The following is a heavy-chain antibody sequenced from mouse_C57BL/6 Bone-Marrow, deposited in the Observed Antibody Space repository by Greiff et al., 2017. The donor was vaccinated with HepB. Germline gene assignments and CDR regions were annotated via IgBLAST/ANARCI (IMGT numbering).Heavy chain of an antibody. Sequence: VQLQQPGAELVMPGASVKLSCKASGYTFTSYWMHWVKQRPGQGLEWIGEIDPSDSYTNYNQKFKGKSTLTVDKSSSTAYMQLSSLTSEDSAVYYCARGDDYDVFDYWGQGTTLTVSS. CDR1: GYTFTSYW. CDR2: IDPSDSYT. D-gene: IGHD2-4*01. J-gene: IGHJ2*01. V-gene: IGHV1-69*01. CDR3: ARGDDYDVFDY.